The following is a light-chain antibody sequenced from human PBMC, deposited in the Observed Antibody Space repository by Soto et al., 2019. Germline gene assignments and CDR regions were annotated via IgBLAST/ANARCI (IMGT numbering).Light chain of an antibody. V-gene: IGKV3-11*01. CDR2: DAS. J-gene: IGKJ2*01. CDR1: QSVSSY. CDR3: QQRSHWPGT. Sequence: EIVLTQSPATLSLSPGERATLSCRASQSVSSYLAWYQQKPGQAPRLLIYDASARATGIPARFSGSGSGTDFTLTISSLEPEDFAVYYCQQRSHWPGTFGQGTKLEIK.